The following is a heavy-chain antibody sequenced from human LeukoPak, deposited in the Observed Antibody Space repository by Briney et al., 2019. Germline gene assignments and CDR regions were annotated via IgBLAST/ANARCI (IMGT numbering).Heavy chain of an antibody. CDR3: AGGTLKSPTRPRDY. J-gene: IGHJ4*02. CDR2: INHSGST. V-gene: IGHV4-34*01. Sequence: SETLSLTCAVYGGSFSGYYWSWIRQPPGKGLEWIGEINHSGSTNYNPSLKSRVTISVDTSKNQFSLKLTSVTAADTAVYYCAGGTLKSPTRPRDYWGQGNLVTVSS. CDR1: GGSFSGYY.